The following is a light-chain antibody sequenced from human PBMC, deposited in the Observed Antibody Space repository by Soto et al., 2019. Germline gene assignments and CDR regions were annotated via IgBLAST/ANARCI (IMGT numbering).Light chain of an antibody. J-gene: IGKJ1*01. Sequence: DIQMTQSPSTLSASVGDRVTITCRASQRISSWLAWYQQKPGKAPKLLIYKASTLETGVPSRFSGSASGTEFTLTISSLQPDDSATYYCQQYSSDWTFGQGTKVEIK. CDR2: KAS. CDR1: QRISSW. V-gene: IGKV1-5*03. CDR3: QQYSSDWT.